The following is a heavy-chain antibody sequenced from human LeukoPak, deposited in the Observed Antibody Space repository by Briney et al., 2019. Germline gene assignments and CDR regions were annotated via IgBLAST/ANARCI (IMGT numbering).Heavy chain of an antibody. D-gene: IGHD5-12*01. Sequence: PGGSLRLSCAAPGFTFSGYPIHWVRLAPGKGLEWVANIKEDGTETYYVDSVKGRFTISRDNAKNSLYLQMNSLRVEDTAVYYCANILNSGYERVSNYWGQGTLVTVSS. V-gene: IGHV3-7*03. CDR3: ANILNSGYERVSNY. CDR2: IKEDGTET. CDR1: GFTFSGYP. J-gene: IGHJ4*02.